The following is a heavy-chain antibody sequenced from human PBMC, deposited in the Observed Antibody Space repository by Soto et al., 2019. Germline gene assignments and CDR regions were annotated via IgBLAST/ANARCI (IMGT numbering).Heavy chain of an antibody. CDR2: ISPIFGTA. CDR1: GGTISSYA. V-gene: IGHV1-69*12. D-gene: IGHD2-21*02. CDR3: ARDCGRGGDCYSVQH. Sequence: QVQLVQSGAEVKKPGSSVKVSCKASGGTISSYAISWVRQAPGEGLEWMGGISPIFGTANYAQKFQGRVTITADESTSTAYMELSSLRSEDTAVYYCARDCGRGGDCYSVQHWGQGTLVTVSS. J-gene: IGHJ1*01.